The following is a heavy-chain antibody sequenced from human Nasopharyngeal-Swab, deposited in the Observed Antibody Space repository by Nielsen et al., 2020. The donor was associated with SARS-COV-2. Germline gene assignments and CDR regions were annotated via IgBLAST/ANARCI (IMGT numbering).Heavy chain of an antibody. Sequence: GGSLRLSCAASGFTFSTYNMNWVRQAPGEGLEWVPSISSSSSYIYYADSVKGRFTIPRDNAKNSLYLQMNSLRAEDTAVYYCARDGLDYDFWSAYFMDVWGQGTTVTVSS. CDR1: GFTFSTYN. CDR3: ARDGLDYDFWSAYFMDV. V-gene: IGHV3-21*01. CDR2: ISSSSSYI. J-gene: IGHJ6*02. D-gene: IGHD3-3*01.